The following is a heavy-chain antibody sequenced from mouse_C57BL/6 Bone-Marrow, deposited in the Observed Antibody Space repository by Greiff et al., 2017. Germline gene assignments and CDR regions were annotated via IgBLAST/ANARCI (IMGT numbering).Heavy chain of an antibody. CDR3: AKNGYYYGSSREGYAMDY. J-gene: IGHJ4*01. D-gene: IGHD1-1*01. Sequence: QVQLKESGPGLVQPSQSLSITCTVSGFSLTSYGVHWVRQSPGKGLEWLGVIWRGGSTDYNAAFKSRLSITKDNSKSQVFFKMNSLQADDTAIYYCAKNGYYYGSSREGYAMDYWGQGTSVTVSS. CDR1: GFSLTSYG. CDR2: IWRGGST. V-gene: IGHV2-5*01.